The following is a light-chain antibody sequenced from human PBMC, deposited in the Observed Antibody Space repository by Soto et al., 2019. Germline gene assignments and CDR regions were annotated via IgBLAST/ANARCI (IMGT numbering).Light chain of an antibody. Sequence: QSALTQPRSVSGSPGQSVTISCTGTRSDIGGHIYVSWFQQHPGKAPKLMIYDVSKRPSGVPDRFSGSKSGNTASLTISGLQAEDEADYYCCSSAGTFYVFGTGTKLTVL. J-gene: IGLJ1*01. V-gene: IGLV2-11*01. CDR2: DVS. CDR3: CSSAGTFYV. CDR1: RSDIGGHIY.